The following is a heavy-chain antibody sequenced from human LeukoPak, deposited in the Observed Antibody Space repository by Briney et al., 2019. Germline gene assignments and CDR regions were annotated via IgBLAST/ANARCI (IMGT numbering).Heavy chain of an antibody. D-gene: IGHD2-15*01. J-gene: IGHJ6*03. CDR3: AKMKGWRLYDYCMDV. V-gene: IGHV3-23*01. CDR2: LTGSVST. CDR1: GFAFRSFA. Sequence: GGSLRLPCVASGFAFRSFAMSGVRKAPGKGVEWASGLTGSVSTYHADSVKGRFTISRDNSKNTLSLQMNSLRAEDTAAYNCAKMKGWRLYDYCMDVWGKGTTVTVSS.